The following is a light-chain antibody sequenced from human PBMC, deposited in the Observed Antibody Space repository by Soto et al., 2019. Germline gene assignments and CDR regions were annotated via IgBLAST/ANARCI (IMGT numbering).Light chain of an antibody. Sequence: DVVMTQSPLSLPVTLGQPASISCKSSQSLLHITGETFLFWYLQKPGQSPQLLIYEVSTRASGVPDRFSGSGSGTDFTLEISRVETDDVGIYYCMQSTQLPPTFGQGTRLEIK. CDR2: EVS. V-gene: IGKV2D-29*02. CDR1: QSLLHITGETF. CDR3: MQSTQLPPT. J-gene: IGKJ5*01.